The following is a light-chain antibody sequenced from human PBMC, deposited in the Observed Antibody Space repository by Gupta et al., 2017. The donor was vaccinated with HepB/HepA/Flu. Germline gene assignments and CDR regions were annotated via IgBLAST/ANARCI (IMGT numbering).Light chain of an antibody. CDR3: ALYMGGGNWV. V-gene: IGLV8-61*01. Sequence: QTVVTQEPSFSGSPGGPVTLTCGLNSGSVSTSYYPSWYQQTPGQAPRTLIYSTDTRSSGVPDRFSGSILGNKAALTITGAQADDESDYYCALYMGGGNWVFGGGTKLTVL. CDR2: STD. J-gene: IGLJ2*01. CDR1: SGSVSTSYY.